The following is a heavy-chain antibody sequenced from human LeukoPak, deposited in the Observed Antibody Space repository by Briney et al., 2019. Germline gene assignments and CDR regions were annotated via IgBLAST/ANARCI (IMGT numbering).Heavy chain of an antibody. V-gene: IGHV3-53*01. Sequence: SGGSLRLSCAASGFTVRSNYMSWVRQAPGKGLEWVSVIYSGGSTYYADSVKGRFTISRDNSKNTLYLQMNSLRAEDTAVYYCARARDYGDEFAYWGQGTLVTVSS. J-gene: IGHJ4*02. CDR2: IYSGGST. CDR3: ARARDYGDEFAY. CDR1: GFTVRSNY. D-gene: IGHD4-17*01.